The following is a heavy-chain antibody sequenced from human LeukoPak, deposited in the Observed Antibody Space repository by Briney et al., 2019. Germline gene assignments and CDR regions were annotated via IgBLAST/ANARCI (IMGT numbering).Heavy chain of an antibody. CDR2: IYYSGST. CDR3: ARWEYYYYGMDV. J-gene: IGHJ6*02. CDR1: GGSISSYY. Sequence: PSETLSLTCTVSGGSISSYYWNWIRQPPGKGLEWIWYIYYSGSTNYNPSFKSRSNISVDTSKKQFYLKLSSVTAADTAVYYCARWEYYYYGMDVWGQGTTVTVSS. V-gene: IGHV4-59*08. D-gene: IGHD1-26*01.